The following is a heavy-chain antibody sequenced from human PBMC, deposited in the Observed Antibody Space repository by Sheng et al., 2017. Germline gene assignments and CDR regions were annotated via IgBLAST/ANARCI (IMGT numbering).Heavy chain of an antibody. D-gene: IGHD6-19*01. V-gene: IGHV4-34*01. CDR1: GGSFSGYY. Sequence: QVQLQQWGAGLLKPSETLSLTCAVYGGSFSGYYWSWIRQPPGKGLEWIGEINHSGSTNYNPSLKSRVTISVDTSKNQFSLKLSSVTAADTAVYYCARRETQAPVSDIWGQGTMVTVSS. CDR2: INHSGST. J-gene: IGHJ3*02. CDR3: ARRETQAPVSDI.